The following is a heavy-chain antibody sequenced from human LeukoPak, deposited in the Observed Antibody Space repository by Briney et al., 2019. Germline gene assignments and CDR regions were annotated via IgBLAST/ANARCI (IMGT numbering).Heavy chain of an antibody. CDR2: IYPGDSDT. Sequence: GESLKISCKGSGYSFTSCWIGWVRQMPGKGLEWMGIIYPGDSDTRYSPSFQGQVTISADKSISTAYLQWSSLKASDTAMYYCARQYSSSWYGLDYWGQGTLVTVSS. J-gene: IGHJ4*02. D-gene: IGHD6-13*01. V-gene: IGHV5-51*01. CDR1: GYSFTSCW. CDR3: ARQYSSSWYGLDY.